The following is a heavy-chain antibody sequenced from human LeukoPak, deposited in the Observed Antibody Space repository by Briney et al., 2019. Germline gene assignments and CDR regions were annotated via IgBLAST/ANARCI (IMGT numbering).Heavy chain of an antibody. CDR2: INHSGST. Sequence: SETLSLTCAVYGGSFSGYYWSWIRQPPGKGLEWIGEINHSGSTNYNPSLKSRVTISVDTSKNQFSLKLSSVTAADTAVYYCASTIFGVVTKTSYYYMDVWGKGTTVTVSS. D-gene: IGHD3-3*01. CDR1: GGSFSGYY. J-gene: IGHJ6*03. V-gene: IGHV4-34*01. CDR3: ASTIFGVVTKTSYYYMDV.